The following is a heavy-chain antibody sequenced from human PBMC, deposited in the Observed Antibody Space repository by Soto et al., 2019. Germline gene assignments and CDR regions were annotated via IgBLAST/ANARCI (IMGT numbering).Heavy chain of an antibody. CDR2: FYYSGDA. V-gene: IGHV4-39*01. CDR3: SRHYCSGGSCYYYGMDV. D-gene: IGHD2-15*01. CDR1: GDSKSSSGHY. J-gene: IGHJ6*02. Sequence: SDTLSLTCTVYGDSKSSSGHYWGWGRHHPVKVLYLFGSFYYSGDAYYYPSLKSRVSLSVDTSMSQFSLKLISVTAADTALYYCSRHYCSGGSCYYYGMDVWGQGTTVTVS.